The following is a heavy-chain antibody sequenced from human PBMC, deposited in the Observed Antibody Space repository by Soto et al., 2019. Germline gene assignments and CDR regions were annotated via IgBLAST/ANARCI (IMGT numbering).Heavy chain of an antibody. CDR2: INPNSGGT. J-gene: IGHJ3*02. D-gene: IGHD5-18*01. Sequence: ASVKVSCKASGYTFTGYYMHWVRQAPGQGLEWMGWINPNSGGTNYAQKFQGRVTMTRDTSISTAYMGLSRLRSDDTAVYYCARDLTWIQLWSRTDAFDIWGQGTMVTVS. V-gene: IGHV1-2*02. CDR3: ARDLTWIQLWSRTDAFDI. CDR1: GYTFTGYY.